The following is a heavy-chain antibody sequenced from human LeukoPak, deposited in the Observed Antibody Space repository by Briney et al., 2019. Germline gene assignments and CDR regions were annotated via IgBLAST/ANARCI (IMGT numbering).Heavy chain of an antibody. Sequence: PSETLSLTCTVSGGSISSSSYYWGWIRQPPGKGLEWIGSIYYSGSTYYNPSLKSRVTISVDTSKNQFSLKLSSVTAADTAVYYCARYTYYHDSSGYYYVGYFDYWGQGTLVTVSS. CDR2: IYYSGST. CDR3: ARYTYYHDSSGYYYVGYFDY. V-gene: IGHV4-39*01. CDR1: GGSISSSSYY. D-gene: IGHD3-22*01. J-gene: IGHJ4*02.